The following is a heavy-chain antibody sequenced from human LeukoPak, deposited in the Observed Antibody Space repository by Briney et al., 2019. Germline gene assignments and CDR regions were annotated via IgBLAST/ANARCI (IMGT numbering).Heavy chain of an antibody. Sequence: GGTLRLTCVVSGWTLNRYWISWIRQAPGKGLVWVSYVNNDGTRTNRADSVMGRFTMSIDNARNTVYLQMKSLRAEDTAVYYCARGGLGGATLDYWGQGALVTVSS. CDR3: ARGGLGGATLDY. J-gene: IGHJ4*02. CDR2: VNNDGTRT. D-gene: IGHD1-26*01. CDR1: GWTLNRYW. V-gene: IGHV3-74*01.